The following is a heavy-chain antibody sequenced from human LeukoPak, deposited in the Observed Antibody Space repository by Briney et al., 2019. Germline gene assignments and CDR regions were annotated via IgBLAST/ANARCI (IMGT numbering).Heavy chain of an antibody. Sequence: PGGSLRLSCAASGLTVSSNYMSRVRQAPGKGLEWVSVIYSGGFTYYADSVKGRFTISRDNSKNTLYLQMNNLRAEDTAVYYCARERYGMDVWGHGTTVTVSS. V-gene: IGHV3-66*01. CDR2: IYSGGFT. J-gene: IGHJ6*02. CDR1: GLTVSSNY. CDR3: ARERYGMDV.